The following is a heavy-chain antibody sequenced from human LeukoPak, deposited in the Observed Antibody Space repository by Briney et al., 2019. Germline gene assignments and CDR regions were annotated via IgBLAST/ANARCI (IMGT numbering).Heavy chain of an antibody. CDR3: ARSWDYFDY. J-gene: IGHJ4*02. CDR1: GGSISTYY. V-gene: IGHV4-59*08. Sequence: SETLSLTCTVSGGSISTYYWSWIRQPPGKGLEWIGYIYYSGSTNYNPSLKSRVTISVDTSKNQFSLRLSSVTAADTAVYYCARSWDYFDYWGQGTLVTVSS. CDR2: IYYSGST. D-gene: IGHD1-26*01.